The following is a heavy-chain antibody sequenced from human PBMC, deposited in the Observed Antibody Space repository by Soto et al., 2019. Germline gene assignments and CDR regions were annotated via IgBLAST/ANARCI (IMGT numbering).Heavy chain of an antibody. CDR2: IYSGGST. CDR3: ARGPGIAAAGIVYFDY. D-gene: IGHD6-13*01. Sequence: GGSLRLSCAASGFTVSSNYMSWVRQAPGKGLEWVSVIYSGGSTYYADSVKGRFTISRDNSKNTLYLQMNSLRAEDTAVYYCARGPGIAAAGIVYFDYWGQGTLVTVSS. V-gene: IGHV3-66*01. CDR1: GFTVSSNY. J-gene: IGHJ4*02.